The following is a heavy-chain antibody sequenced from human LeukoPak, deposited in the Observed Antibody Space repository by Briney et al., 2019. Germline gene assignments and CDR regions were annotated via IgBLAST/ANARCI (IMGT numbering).Heavy chain of an antibody. V-gene: IGHV4-59*08. CDR2: IYYSGST. D-gene: IGHD1-14*01. J-gene: IGHJ6*03. Sequence: SETLSLTCTVSGGSIISYYWSWIRQPPGKGLEWIGYIYYSGSTNYNPSLKSRVTISVDTSKNQFSLKLSSVTAADTAVYYCARGGKGPVSYYYYMDVWGKGTTVTVSS. CDR3: ARGGKGPVSYYYYMDV. CDR1: GGSIISYY.